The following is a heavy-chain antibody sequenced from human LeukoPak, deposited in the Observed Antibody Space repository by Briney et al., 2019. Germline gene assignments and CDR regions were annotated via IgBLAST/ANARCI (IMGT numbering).Heavy chain of an antibody. V-gene: IGHV3-23*01. D-gene: IGHD2-15*01. CDR2: ISGSGGTT. CDR3: AKAAGYCSGGTCLDH. J-gene: IGHJ4*02. Sequence: GGSLRLSCAASGFTFSTYAVSWVRQAPGKGLEWVSFISGSGGTTYYADSVKGRFTISRDNSKNTLSLQMNSLRAEDTAIYCCAKAAGYCSGGTCLDHWGQGTLVTVSS. CDR1: GFTFSTYA.